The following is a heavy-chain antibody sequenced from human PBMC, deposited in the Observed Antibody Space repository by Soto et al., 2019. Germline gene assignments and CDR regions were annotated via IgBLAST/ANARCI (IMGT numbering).Heavy chain of an antibody. CDR1: VGSISSCDYY. J-gene: IGHJ6*02. CDR2: IYYSGST. CDR3: ARDQGYSYGWYYYGMDV. Sequence: SETLSLTCTVSVGSISSCDYYWSWIRQPPGKGLEWIGYIYYSGSTYYNPSLKSRVTISVDTSKNQFSLKLSSVTAADTAVYYCARDQGYSYGWYYYGMDVWGQGTTVTVSS. V-gene: IGHV4-30-4*01. D-gene: IGHD5-18*01.